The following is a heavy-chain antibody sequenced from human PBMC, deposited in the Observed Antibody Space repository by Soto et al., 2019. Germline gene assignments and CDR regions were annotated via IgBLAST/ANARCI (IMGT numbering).Heavy chain of an antibody. V-gene: IGHV2-5*01. CDR2: MYWTDDK. D-gene: IGHD3-9*01. Sequence: QITLKESGPTLVKPTQTLTLTCTFSGFSLSTSGVGVGWIRQPPGTALEGLALMYWTDDKRYSPSLKSRLTITKDPSKDQVVLTMTNMDPVDTATYYWAHTNIVAGYCPFAYWCRVTLVTVAS. J-gene: IGHJ4*01. CDR1: GFSLSTSGVG. CDR3: AHTNIVAGYCPFAY.